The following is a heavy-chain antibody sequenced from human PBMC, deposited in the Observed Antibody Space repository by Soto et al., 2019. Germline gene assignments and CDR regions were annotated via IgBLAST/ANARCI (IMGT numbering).Heavy chain of an antibody. Sequence: QITLKESGPTLVKPTQTLTLTCTFSGFSLSTSGVGVGWIRQPPGKALEWLALIYWDDDKRYSPSLKSRLTITKDPSKTQVVPTMTNMAPVDTATYYCSPSRSTGSVSYYTSWGQGTLVTVSS. J-gene: IGHJ4*02. CDR2: IYWDDDK. CDR3: SPSRSTGSVSYYTS. CDR1: GFSLSTSGVG. V-gene: IGHV2-5*02. D-gene: IGHD3-10*01.